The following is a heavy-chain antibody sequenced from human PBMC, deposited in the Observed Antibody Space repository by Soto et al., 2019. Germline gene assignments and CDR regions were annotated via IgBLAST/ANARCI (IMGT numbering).Heavy chain of an antibody. V-gene: IGHV4-30-4*01. J-gene: IGHJ6*04. CDR2: IYYSGST. CDR1: GGSISSGDYY. D-gene: IGHD3-3*01. CDR3: ARGAVSTYYDFWSGYPTHGMDV. Sequence: PSETLSLTCTVSGGSISSGDYYWSWIRQPPGKGLEWIGYIYYSGSTYYNPSLKSRVTISVDTSKNQFSLKLSSVTAADTAVYYCARGAVSTYYDFWSGYPTHGMDVWGKGTTVTVSS.